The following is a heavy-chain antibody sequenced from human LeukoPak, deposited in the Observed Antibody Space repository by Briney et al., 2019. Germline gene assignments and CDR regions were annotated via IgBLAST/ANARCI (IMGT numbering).Heavy chain of an antibody. CDR1: GGSISSYY. CDR2: IYYSGST. Sequence: SETLSLTCTVSGGSISSYYWSWIRQPPGKGLEWIGYIYYSGSTNYNPSLKSRVTISVDTSKNQFSLKLSSVTAADTAVYYCASFYDSSGYREKYFQHWGQGTLDTVSS. V-gene: IGHV4-59*12. CDR3: ASFYDSSGYREKYFQH. D-gene: IGHD3-22*01. J-gene: IGHJ1*01.